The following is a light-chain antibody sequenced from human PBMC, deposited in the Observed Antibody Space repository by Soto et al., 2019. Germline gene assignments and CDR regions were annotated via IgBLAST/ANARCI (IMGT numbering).Light chain of an antibody. CDR3: SAYTNANTLT. J-gene: IGLJ2*01. Sequence: QSALTQPASLSGSPGQSITISCTGTSSDIGAYDYVSWFQQHPGKAPKLMISEVNNRPSGVSNRFSGSKSGNTAYLTISALQPADEADYYCSAYTNANTLTFGGGTKLTVL. CDR2: EVN. V-gene: IGLV2-14*01. CDR1: SSDIGAYDY.